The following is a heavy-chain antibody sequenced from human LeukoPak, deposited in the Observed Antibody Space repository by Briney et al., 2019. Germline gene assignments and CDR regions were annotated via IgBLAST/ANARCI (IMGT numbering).Heavy chain of an antibody. CDR2: INPNSGGT. J-gene: IGHJ4*02. CDR3: ARAMGGSYDYFDY. Sequence: GASVKVSCKASGYTFTGYYMHWVRQAPGQGLEWMGWINPNSGGTNYAQKFQGRVTMTRDTSISTAYMELSRLRSDDTAVYYCARAMGGSYDYFDYWGQGTLVTVSS. D-gene: IGHD1-26*01. V-gene: IGHV1-2*02. CDR1: GYTFTGYY.